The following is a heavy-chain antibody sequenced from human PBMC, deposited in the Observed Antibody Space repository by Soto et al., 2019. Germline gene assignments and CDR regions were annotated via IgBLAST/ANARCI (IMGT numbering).Heavy chain of an antibody. CDR2: INPEGSEK. V-gene: IGHV3-7*03. CDR3: ARARIDY. J-gene: IGHJ4*02. Sequence: EVQLVESGGGLVQPGGSLRLSCAVSGFIFSDYWKTWVRQAPGKGLEWVANINPEGSEKYYVDSVKGRFTISRDNAKNSLYLQMIRLRAEDTALYYCARARIDYWGRGTLITVSS. CDR1: GFIFSDYW.